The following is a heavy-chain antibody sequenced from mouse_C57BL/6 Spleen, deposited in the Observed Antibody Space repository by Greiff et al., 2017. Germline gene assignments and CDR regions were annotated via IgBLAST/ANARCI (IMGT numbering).Heavy chain of an antibody. D-gene: IGHD2-4*01. CDR1: GFTFTDYY. CDR2: IRNKANGYTT. CDR3: ARYNLDYDYGYYAMDY. V-gene: IGHV7-3*01. Sequence: EVHLVESGGGLVQPGGSLSLSCAASGFTFTDYYMSWVRQPPGKALEWLGFIRNKANGYTTEYSASVKGRFTISRDNSQSILYLQMNALRAEDSATYYCARYNLDYDYGYYAMDYWGQGTSVTVSS. J-gene: IGHJ4*01.